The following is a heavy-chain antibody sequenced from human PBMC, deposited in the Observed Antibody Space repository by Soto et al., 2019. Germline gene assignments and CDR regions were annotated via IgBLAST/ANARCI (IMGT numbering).Heavy chain of an antibody. D-gene: IGHD5-12*01. J-gene: IGHJ4*02. CDR2: FYYNGST. CDR1: GGSISRAYY. CDR3: ARGRGYGGYALGF. V-gene: IGHV4-59*01. Sequence: SETLSLTCSVSGGSISRAYYWSCIRQPPGKGLEWIGSFYYNGSTIYNPSLKSRVTISADTSKNEFSLKLNSVAAADTAIYYCARGRGYGGYALGFWGQGTLVTVYS.